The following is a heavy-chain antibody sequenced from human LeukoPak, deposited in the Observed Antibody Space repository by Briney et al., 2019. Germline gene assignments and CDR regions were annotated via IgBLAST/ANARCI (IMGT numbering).Heavy chain of an antibody. J-gene: IGHJ6*02. D-gene: IGHD6-19*01. CDR3: ARDGAEAGDYGMDV. CDR2: INQDGSDK. CDR1: GFTFSSYE. Sequence: HSGGSLRLSCAASGFTFSSYEMSWVRQAPGKGLEWVASINQDGSDKYYVDSVKGRFTISRDNTKNSLFLQMNSLRAEDTAVYYCARDGAEAGDYGMDVWGQGTTVTVSS. V-gene: IGHV3-7*01.